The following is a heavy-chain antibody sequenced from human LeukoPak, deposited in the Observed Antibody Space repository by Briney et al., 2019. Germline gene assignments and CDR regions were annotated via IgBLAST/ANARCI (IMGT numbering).Heavy chain of an antibody. CDR2: IIPIFGTA. J-gene: IGHJ6*02. CDR3: ARDIVVVSGPDYYYYYGMDV. V-gene: IGHV1-69*13. Sequence: SVKVSCKASGYTFTSYGISWVRQAPGHGLEWMGVIIPIFGTANYAQKFQGRVTITADESTSTAYMELSSLRSEDTAVYYCARDIVVVSGPDYYYYYGMDVWGQGTTVTVSS. CDR1: GYTFTSYG. D-gene: IGHD2-21*01.